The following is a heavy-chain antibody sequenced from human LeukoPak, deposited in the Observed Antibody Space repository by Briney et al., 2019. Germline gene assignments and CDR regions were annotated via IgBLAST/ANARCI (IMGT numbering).Heavy chain of an antibody. CDR2: ISAYNGNT. CDR1: GYTFTSYG. Sequence: ASVKVSCKASGYTFTSYGISWVRQAPGQGLEWMGWISAYNGNTNYAQKLQGRVTMTTDTSTSTAYMELRSLRSDDTAVYYCARGELVDYYDSSGYYWFDYWGQGTLVTVSS. CDR3: ARGELVDYYDSSGYYWFDY. V-gene: IGHV1-18*01. D-gene: IGHD3-22*01. J-gene: IGHJ4*02.